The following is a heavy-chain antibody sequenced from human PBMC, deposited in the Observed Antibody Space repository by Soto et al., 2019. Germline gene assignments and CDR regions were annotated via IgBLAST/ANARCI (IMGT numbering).Heavy chain of an antibody. CDR2: ISPYNGDT. V-gene: IGHV1-18*04. D-gene: IGHD2-15*01. CDR1: GYTFTTYG. Sequence: QVQLVQSGAEVKRPGASVKVSCKAPGYTFTTYGFNWVRQAPGQGLEWMGWISPYNGDTNYAQNFQGRVTLTTDTSTSTAYMELRSLTSDDTAIYYCARTPRAQMIVLEAATRFDYWGQGTLVTVSS. CDR3: ARTPRAQMIVLEAATRFDY. J-gene: IGHJ4*02.